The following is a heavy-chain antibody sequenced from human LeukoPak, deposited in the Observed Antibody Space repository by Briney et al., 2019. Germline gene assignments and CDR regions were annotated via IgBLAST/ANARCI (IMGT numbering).Heavy chain of an antibody. V-gene: IGHV1-69*05. J-gene: IGHJ3*02. CDR3: ASKADVLLESLGAFDI. D-gene: IGHD3-10*01. Sequence: ASVKVSCKASGGTFSSYAISWLRQAPAQGLEWMGGIIPIFGTANYAQKFQGRVTITTDESTSTAYMELSSLRSEDTAVYYCASKADVLLESLGAFDIWGQGTMVTVSS. CDR1: GGTFSSYA. CDR2: IIPIFGTA.